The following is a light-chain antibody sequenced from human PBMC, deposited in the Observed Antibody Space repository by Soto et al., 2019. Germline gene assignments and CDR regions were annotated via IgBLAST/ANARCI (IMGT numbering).Light chain of an antibody. J-gene: IGKJ1*01. Sequence: EIVMTQSPATLSVSPGERATLSCRASQSVSSNLPWYQQQPGQAPMLLFYGASTTATGVPARFSGSGSGKEFTLTISSMQSEDLAVYYCQQYNNWLPWTFGQGTKVAIK. V-gene: IGKV3-15*01. CDR1: QSVSSN. CDR3: QQYNNWLPWT. CDR2: GAS.